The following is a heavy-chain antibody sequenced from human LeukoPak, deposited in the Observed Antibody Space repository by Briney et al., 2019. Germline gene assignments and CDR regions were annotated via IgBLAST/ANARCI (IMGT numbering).Heavy chain of an antibody. J-gene: IGHJ4*02. CDR2: IKSKTDGGTT. CDR1: GFTLSNVW. V-gene: IGHV3-15*07. D-gene: IGHD2-21*01. CDR3: TTPRGIPN. Sequence: PGGSLRLSCTASGFTLSNVWMNWVRQAPGKGLEWVGRIKSKTDGGTTDYAAPVKGRFTISRDESENMIYLEMSSLKIEDTAVYYCTTPRGIPNWGQGTLVTVSS.